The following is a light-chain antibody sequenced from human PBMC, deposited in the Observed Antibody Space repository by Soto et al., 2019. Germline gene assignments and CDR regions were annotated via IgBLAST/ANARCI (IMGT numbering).Light chain of an antibody. CDR1: QGVSSSY. Sequence: IVVTQSPCTLSLSTGERATLSCSARQGVSSSYLAWYQQKPGQAPRLLIYVASSRDTGIPDRFSGSGSGTDFTLTISSLQSEDFAVYYCQQYNNWPRTFGQGTRVDIK. J-gene: IGKJ1*01. CDR3: QQYNNWPRT. CDR2: VAS. V-gene: IGKV3-20*01.